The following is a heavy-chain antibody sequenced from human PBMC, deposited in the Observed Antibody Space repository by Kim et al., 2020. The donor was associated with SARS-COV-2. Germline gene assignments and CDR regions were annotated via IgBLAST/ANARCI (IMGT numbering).Heavy chain of an antibody. CDR2: ISYDGSNK. Sequence: GGSLRLSCAASGFSLINFAMHWVRQAPGKGLEWVAVISYDGSNKFYADSVKGRFTVSRDNSKNTLYLQMSSLRAEDTAIYYCARGGGGWGEFFDSWGQGTLVTVSS. CDR3: ARGGGGWGEFFDS. CDR1: GFSLINFA. D-gene: IGHD3-16*01. J-gene: IGHJ4*02. V-gene: IGHV3-30*04.